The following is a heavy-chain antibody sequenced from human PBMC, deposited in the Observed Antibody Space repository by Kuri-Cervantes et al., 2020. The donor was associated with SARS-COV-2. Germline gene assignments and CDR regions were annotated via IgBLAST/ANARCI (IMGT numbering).Heavy chain of an antibody. CDR1: GFTFSSYA. D-gene: IGHD5-18*01. V-gene: IGHV3-64*04. CDR3: ARDLSSGLWAFDY. Sequence: GESLKISCSASGFTFSSYAMHWVRQAPGKGLEYVSAISSNGATYYADSVKGRFTISRDNAKNSLYLQMNSLRAEDTAVYYCARDLSSGLWAFDYWGQGTLVTVSS. J-gene: IGHJ4*02. CDR2: ISSNGAT.